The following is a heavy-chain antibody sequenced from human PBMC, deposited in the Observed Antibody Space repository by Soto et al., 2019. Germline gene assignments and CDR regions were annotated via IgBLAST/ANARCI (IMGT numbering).Heavy chain of an antibody. CDR2: IYSGGAT. CDR1: GFTVANKY. CDR3: ARVDYGDYGWYFDL. D-gene: IGHD4-17*01. V-gene: IGHV3-53*01. J-gene: IGHJ2*01. Sequence: EVQLVESGGNLIQPGGSLRRSCAASGFTVANKYMTWVRQAPGKGLEWVSLIYSGGATSYADSVKGRFTISRDNSKDILYLQVNSLRAEDTAVYYCARVDYGDYGWYFDLWGRGTLVTVSS.